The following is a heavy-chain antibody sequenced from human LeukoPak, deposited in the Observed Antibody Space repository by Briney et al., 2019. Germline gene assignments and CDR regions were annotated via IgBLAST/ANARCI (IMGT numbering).Heavy chain of an antibody. D-gene: IGHD2-2*01. CDR1: GGSISSSSYY. J-gene: IGHJ5*02. CDR3: ARADIVVVPAAMRYNWFDP. CDR2: IYYSGST. Sequence: SETLSLTCTVSGGSISSSSYYWGWIRQPPGKGLEWIGSIYYSGSTYYNPSLKSRVTISVDTSKNQFSLKLSSVTAADTAVYYCARADIVVVPAAMRYNWFDPWGQGTLVTVSS. V-gene: IGHV4-39*07.